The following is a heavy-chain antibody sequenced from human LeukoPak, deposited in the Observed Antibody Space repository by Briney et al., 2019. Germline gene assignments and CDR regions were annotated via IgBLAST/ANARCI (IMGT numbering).Heavy chain of an antibody. CDR2: IYTSGST. CDR3: ARVTGYMIEDYFDY. D-gene: IGHD3-22*01. Sequence: SETLSLTCTVSGGSISSGSYYWSWIRQPAEKGLEWVGRIYTSGSTNYNPSLKRRVSISVDTSKNPLPLRLSSVTAADTAVYYCARVTGYMIEDYFDYWGQGTLVTVSS. V-gene: IGHV4-61*02. J-gene: IGHJ4*02. CDR1: GGSISSGSYY.